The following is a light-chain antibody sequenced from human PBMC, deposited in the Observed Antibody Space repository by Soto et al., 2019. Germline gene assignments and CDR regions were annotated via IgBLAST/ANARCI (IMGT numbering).Light chain of an antibody. CDR2: DAS. CDR3: QQRSNWPPTWT. V-gene: IGKV3-11*01. CDR1: QSVSSY. Sequence: EIVFTQSPATLSLSPGERATLSCRASQSVSSYLAWYQQKPGQAPRLLIYDASNRATGIPARFSGSGSETDFTLTISSLEPEDFAVYYCQQRSNWPPTWTFGQGTKVDIK. J-gene: IGKJ1*01.